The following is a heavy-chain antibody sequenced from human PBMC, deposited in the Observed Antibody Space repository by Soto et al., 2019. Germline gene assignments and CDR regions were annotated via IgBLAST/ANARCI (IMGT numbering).Heavy chain of an antibody. CDR1: VYTFRNYW. J-gene: IGHJ6*02. V-gene: IGHV5-51*01. CDR2: IYPGDSDT. CDR3: AASIFYYGMDV. Sequence: VEDLKLSCKVSVYTFRNYWIGCLRQMPGKGLELMGIIYPGDSDTNYNPSFQGQVTISADKSITTTYLQWSSLKASDTAIYYCAASIFYYGMDVWGQGTTVTVSS.